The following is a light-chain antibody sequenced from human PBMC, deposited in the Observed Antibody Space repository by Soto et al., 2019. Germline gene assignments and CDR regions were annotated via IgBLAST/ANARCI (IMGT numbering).Light chain of an antibody. CDR3: QTWGTGIRV. Sequence: QTVVTQSPSASASLGASVKLTCTLSSGHRSFAIAWHQQQPEKGPRYLMKLNSDGSHSKGDGIPDRFSGSSSGAERYLTISSLQSEDEADYYCQTWGTGIRVFGTGTKLTVL. CDR1: SGHRSFA. V-gene: IGLV4-69*01. J-gene: IGLJ1*01. CDR2: LNSDGSH.